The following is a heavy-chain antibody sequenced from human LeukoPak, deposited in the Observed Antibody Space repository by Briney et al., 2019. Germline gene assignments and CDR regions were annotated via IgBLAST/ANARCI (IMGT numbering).Heavy chain of an antibody. CDR3: TIHSGNSGQAY. D-gene: IGHD4-23*01. Sequence: PGESLKISCTDPGYSFTSYWIGWVRQMPGKGLEWMGIIYPGDSDTRYSPSFQGQVTISADKSIYTAYLQWSSLKASDTAMYYCTIHSGNSGQAYWGQGTLVTVSS. CDR2: IYPGDSDT. V-gene: IGHV5-51*03. J-gene: IGHJ4*02. CDR1: GYSFTSYW.